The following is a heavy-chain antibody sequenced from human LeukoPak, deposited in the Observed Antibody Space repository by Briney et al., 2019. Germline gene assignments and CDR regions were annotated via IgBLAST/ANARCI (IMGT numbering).Heavy chain of an antibody. Sequence: GGSLRLSCAASGFTFSDYYMSWIRQAPGKGLEWVSYISSSGSTIYYADSVKGRFTISRDNAKNSLYLQMNSLRAEDTDVYYCARDPYSWAFDYWGQGTLVTVSS. CDR3: ARDPYSWAFDY. D-gene: IGHD5-18*01. J-gene: IGHJ4*02. CDR1: GFTFSDYY. V-gene: IGHV3-11*04. CDR2: ISSSGSTI.